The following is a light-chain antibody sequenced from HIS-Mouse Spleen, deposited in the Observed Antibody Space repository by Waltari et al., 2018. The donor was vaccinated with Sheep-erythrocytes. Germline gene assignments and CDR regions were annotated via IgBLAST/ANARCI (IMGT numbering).Light chain of an antibody. Sequence: QSALTQPASVSGSPGQSITISCTGTSSAVGSYNLVPWYQQNPGKATKLMFYEGSKRPSGVSNRFSGSKSGNTASLTISGLQAEDEADYYCCSYAGSSTPWVFGGGTKLTVL. CDR3: CSYAGSSTPWV. V-gene: IGLV2-23*01. J-gene: IGLJ3*02. CDR1: SSAVGSYNL. CDR2: EGS.